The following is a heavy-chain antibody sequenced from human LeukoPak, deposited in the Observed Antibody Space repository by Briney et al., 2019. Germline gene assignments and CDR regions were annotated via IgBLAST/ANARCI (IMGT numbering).Heavy chain of an antibody. Sequence: SETLSLTCTVSGGSISSSSYYWGWIRQPPGKGLEWIGSIYYSGSTYYNPSLKSRVTISVDTSKNQFSLKLSSVTAADTAVYYCARRTGSGNFDYWGQGALVTVSS. CDR1: GGSISSSSYY. J-gene: IGHJ4*02. D-gene: IGHD1-26*01. V-gene: IGHV4-39*01. CDR3: ARRTGSGNFDY. CDR2: IYYSGST.